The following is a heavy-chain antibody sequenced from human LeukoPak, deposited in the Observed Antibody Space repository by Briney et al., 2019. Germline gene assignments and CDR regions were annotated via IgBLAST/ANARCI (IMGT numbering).Heavy chain of an antibody. V-gene: IGHV3-48*04. CDR2: IVGSSSNI. CDR3: AGGSGYLITS. CDR1: GFSFSTYS. J-gene: IGHJ5*02. D-gene: IGHD3-9*01. Sequence: GGSLRLSCTASGFSFSTYSMNWVRQAPGKGLEWVSYIVGSSSNIYYADSVKGRFTISRDNAKNSLYLQMDSLRAEDTAVYYCAGGSGYLITSWGQGTLVTVSS.